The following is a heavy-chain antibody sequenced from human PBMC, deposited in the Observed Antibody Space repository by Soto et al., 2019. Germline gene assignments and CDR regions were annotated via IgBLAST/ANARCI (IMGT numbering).Heavy chain of an antibody. V-gene: IGHV1-2*04. Sequence: ASVKVSCKASGYTFTGYYMHWVRQAPGQGLEWMGWINPNSGGTNYAQKFQGWVTMTRDTSISTAYMELSRLRSDDTAVYYCARDWGIAAAEYYFDYWGQGTLVTVSS. CDR1: GYTFTGYY. CDR2: INPNSGGT. J-gene: IGHJ4*02. D-gene: IGHD6-13*01. CDR3: ARDWGIAAAEYYFDY.